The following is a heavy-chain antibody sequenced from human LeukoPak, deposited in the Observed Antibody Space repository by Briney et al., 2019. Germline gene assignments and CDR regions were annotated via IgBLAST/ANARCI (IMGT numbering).Heavy chain of an antibody. V-gene: IGHV3-21*01. D-gene: IGHD3-16*02. CDR3: ARGMITFGGVIVISASVDY. CDR2: ISSSSSYI. J-gene: IGHJ4*02. CDR1: GFTFSSYS. Sequence: GGSLRLSCAASGFTFSSYSMNWVRQAPGKGPELVSSISSSSSYIYYADSVKGRFTISRDNAKNSLYLQMNSLRAEDTAVYYCARGMITFGGVIVISASVDYWGQGTLVTVSS.